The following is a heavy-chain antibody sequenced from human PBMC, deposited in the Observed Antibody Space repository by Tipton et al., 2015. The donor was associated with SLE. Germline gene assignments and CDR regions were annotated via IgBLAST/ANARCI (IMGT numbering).Heavy chain of an antibody. Sequence: QLVQSGPEVKKPGASVKLSCKASGYTFTSYYMHWVRQAPGQGPEWMGVSNPNTGATTYAQKFQGRVTLTRDTSANTVYMELSSLRSDDTAVYYCARDPSRGGLGIMDVWGKGTTVTVSS. V-gene: IGHV1-46*01. CDR3: ARDPSRGGLGIMDV. D-gene: IGHD3-10*01. CDR1: GYTFTSYY. J-gene: IGHJ6*03. CDR2: SNPNTGAT.